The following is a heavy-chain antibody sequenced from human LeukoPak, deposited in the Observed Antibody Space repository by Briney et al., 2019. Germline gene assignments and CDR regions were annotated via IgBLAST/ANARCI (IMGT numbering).Heavy chain of an antibody. J-gene: IGHJ6*03. CDR1: GYTFTGYY. CDR2: INPNSGGT. D-gene: IGHD2-8*01. Sequence: ASVKVSCKASGYTFTGYYMHWVRQAPGQGLEWMGWINPNSGGTNYAQKFQGRVTMTRDTSISTAYMELSRLRSDDTAVYYCARDRNGVYYYYYMDVWGKETTVTVSS. V-gene: IGHV1-2*02. CDR3: ARDRNGVYYYYYMDV.